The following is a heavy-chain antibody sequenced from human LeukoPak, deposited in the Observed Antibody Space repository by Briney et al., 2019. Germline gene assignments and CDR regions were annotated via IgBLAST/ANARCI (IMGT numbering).Heavy chain of an antibody. D-gene: IGHD3-3*02. CDR2: IHNDGST. J-gene: IGHJ4*02. CDR3: ASLARDY. Sequence: PGGTLRLSCAASGFIVSNTYMTWVRQAPGKGLEWVSVIHNDGSTYYAESVKGRFTISRDNSTTMLFLRMNSLRVEDTAVYFCASLARDYWGQGTLVSVSS. V-gene: IGHV3-53*01. CDR1: GFIVSNTY.